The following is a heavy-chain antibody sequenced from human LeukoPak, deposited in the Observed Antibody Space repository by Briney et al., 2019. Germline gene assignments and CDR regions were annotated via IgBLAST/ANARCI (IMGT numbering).Heavy chain of an antibody. CDR2: INSDESST. J-gene: IGHJ6*02. Sequence: GGSLRLSCAASGFTFSSYWMHWVRQAPGKGLVWVSRINSDESSTSYADSVKGRFTISRDNAKNTLYLQMNSLRAEDTAVYYCARERVVVTAIEDCYYGMDVWGQGTTVTVSS. CDR3: ARERVVVTAIEDCYYGMDV. V-gene: IGHV3-74*01. CDR1: GFTFSSYW. D-gene: IGHD2-21*02.